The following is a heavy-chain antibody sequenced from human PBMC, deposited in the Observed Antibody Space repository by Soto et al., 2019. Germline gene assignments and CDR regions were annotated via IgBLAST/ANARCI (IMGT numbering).Heavy chain of an antibody. CDR2: INDSGYV. CDR3: ARGRKKRHFYNYGLDV. J-gene: IGHJ6*02. Sequence: ETRSLTCAVYVGSFSGYYWNWVRQSQEKGLEWIGEINDSGYVKYNPSLKNRVTMAVDTAKNQFSVTLTSVTAADTAVYFCARGRKKRHFYNYGLDVWGQGTTVTVSS. CDR1: VGSFSGYY. V-gene: IGHV4-34*01.